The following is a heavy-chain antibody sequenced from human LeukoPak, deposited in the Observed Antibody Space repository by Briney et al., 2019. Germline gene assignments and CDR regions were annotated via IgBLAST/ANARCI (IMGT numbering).Heavy chain of an antibody. D-gene: IGHD1-7*01. Sequence: SETLSLTCTVSGGSISYFYWSWIRQSPGKGLEWIGCIYYSGSTNYNPSLKRRITMSLDTSKSQFSLKLTSVTAADTAVYYCARYNWNYAIDYWGQGTLVTVSS. CDR1: GGSISYFY. J-gene: IGHJ4*02. CDR3: ARYNWNYAIDY. CDR2: IYYSGST. V-gene: IGHV4-59*08.